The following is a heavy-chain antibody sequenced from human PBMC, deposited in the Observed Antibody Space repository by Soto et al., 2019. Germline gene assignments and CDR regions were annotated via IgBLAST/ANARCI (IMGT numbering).Heavy chain of an antibody. CDR3: ARQKQYQLLYRGWFDP. CDR1: GYTFTSYG. D-gene: IGHD2-2*02. J-gene: IGHJ5*02. V-gene: IGHV1-18*01. CDR2: ISAHNGNT. Sequence: GASVKVSCKASGYTFTSYGISWVRQAPGQGLEWMGWISAHNGNTNYAQKLQGRVTMTTDTSTSTAYMELRSLRSDDTAVYYCARQKQYQLLYRGWFDPWGQGTLVTVSS.